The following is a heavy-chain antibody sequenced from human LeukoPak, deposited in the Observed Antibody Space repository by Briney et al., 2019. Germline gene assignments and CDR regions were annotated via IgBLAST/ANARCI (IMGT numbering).Heavy chain of an antibody. CDR1: GGTFSSYA. J-gene: IGHJ3*02. D-gene: IGHD2-15*01. CDR2: IIPIFGTA. Sequence: SVKVSCKASGGTFSSYAISWVRQAPGQGLEWMGGIIPIFGTANYAQKFQGRVTITADKSTSTAYMELSSLRSEDTAVYYCARYRGYCSGGSCYLHAFDIWGQGTMVTVSS. CDR3: ARYRGYCSGGSCYLHAFDI. V-gene: IGHV1-69*06.